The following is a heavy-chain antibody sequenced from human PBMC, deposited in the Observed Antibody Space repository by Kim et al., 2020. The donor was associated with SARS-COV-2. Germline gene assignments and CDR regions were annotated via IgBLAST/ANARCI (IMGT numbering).Heavy chain of an antibody. D-gene: IGHD3-10*01. CDR2: IRSKANSYAT. V-gene: IGHV3-73*01. CDR3: TRRALGFGELLAD. Sequence: GGSLRLSCAASGFIFSGSAMHWVRQASGKGLEWVGRIRSKANSYATAYAASLKGRFTISRDDSKNTAYLHMNRLKTEDTAMYYCTRRALGFGELLADWGQGTLVTVSS. CDR1: GFIFSGSA. J-gene: IGHJ4*02.